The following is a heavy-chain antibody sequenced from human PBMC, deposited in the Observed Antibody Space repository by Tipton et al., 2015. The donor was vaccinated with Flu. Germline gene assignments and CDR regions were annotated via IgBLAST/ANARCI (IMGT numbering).Heavy chain of an antibody. CDR3: ARGGLYGSGSYRWFDP. V-gene: IGHV3-53*01. Sequence: SLRLSCAASGFTVSSNYMSWVRQAPGKGLEWVSVIYCGGSTYYADSVKGRFTISRDNSKNTLYLQMNSLRAEDTAVYYCARGGLYGSGSYRWFDPWGQGTLVTVSS. J-gene: IGHJ5*02. CDR1: GFTVSSNY. CDR2: IYCGGST. D-gene: IGHD3-10*01.